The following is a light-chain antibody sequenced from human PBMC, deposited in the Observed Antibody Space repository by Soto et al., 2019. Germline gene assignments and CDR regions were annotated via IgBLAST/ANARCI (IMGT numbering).Light chain of an antibody. CDR2: KAS. J-gene: IGKJ1*01. CDR1: QSIVDW. Sequence: IHMTQSPSTLSASVGDRVTFACRASQSIVDWLAWYQQKPGKAPKLLIYKASNLESGVPSRFGGSGSGSDFTLNISSLQPDDFATYYCQQNYRATPWTFGQGTKVDIK. CDR3: QQNYRATPWT. V-gene: IGKV1-5*03.